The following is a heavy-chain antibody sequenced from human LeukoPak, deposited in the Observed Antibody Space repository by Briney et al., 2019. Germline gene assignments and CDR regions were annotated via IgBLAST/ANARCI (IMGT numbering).Heavy chain of an antibody. CDR1: GGTFSSYA. V-gene: IGHV1-69*04. Sequence: SVKVSCKASGGTFSSYAISWVRQAPGQGLEWMGRIIPILGIANYAQKFQGRVTITAGKSTSTAYMELSSLRSEDTAVYYCAREHSRIVVVIANTALDYWGQGTLVTVSS. CDR3: AREHSRIVVVIANTALDY. J-gene: IGHJ4*02. D-gene: IGHD2-21*01. CDR2: IIPILGIA.